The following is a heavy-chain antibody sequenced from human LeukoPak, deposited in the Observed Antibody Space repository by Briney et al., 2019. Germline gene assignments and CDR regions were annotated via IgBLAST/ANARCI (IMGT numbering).Heavy chain of an antibody. V-gene: IGHV3-48*03. Sequence: GGSLRLSCAASGFNFDDDGMSWVRQAPGEGLEWVSYISSSGSTIYYADSVKGRFTISRDNAKNSLYLQMNSLRAEDTAVYYCAELGTTMIGGVWGKGTTVTISS. D-gene: IGHD3-10*02. CDR3: AELGTTMIGGV. CDR1: GFNFDDDG. CDR2: ISSSGSTI. J-gene: IGHJ6*04.